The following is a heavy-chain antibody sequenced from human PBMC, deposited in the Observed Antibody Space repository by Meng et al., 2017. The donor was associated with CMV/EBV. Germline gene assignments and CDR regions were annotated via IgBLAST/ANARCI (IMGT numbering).Heavy chain of an antibody. D-gene: IGHD2-21*02. CDR3: ARAPIFSGGDCSH. CDR1: GYTFSSYG. CDR2: ISGYNGQT. J-gene: IGHJ4*02. Sequence: QVYRGESGAEGKKPGAAGKVSCKASGYTFSSYGISWVRQAPGQGLEWMGWISGYNGQTKYAQKFQGRVTMTTDTPTSTAYMELRSLRSDDTAVYYCARAPIFSGGDCSHWGQGTLVTVSS. V-gene: IGHV1-18*01.